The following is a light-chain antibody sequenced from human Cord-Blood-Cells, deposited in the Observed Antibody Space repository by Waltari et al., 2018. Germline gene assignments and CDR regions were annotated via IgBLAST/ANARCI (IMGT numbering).Light chain of an antibody. J-gene: IGLJ2*01. CDR2: DVS. CDR3: CSYAGSYTFV. V-gene: IGLV2-11*01. Sequence: QSVLTQPRSVSGSPGQSVTISCPGTSSDLGGYNYVSWYQQHPGKAPKLMIYDVSKRPSGVPDRFSGSKSGNTASLTISGLQAEDEADYYCCSYAGSYTFVFGGGTKLTVL. CDR1: SSDLGGYNY.